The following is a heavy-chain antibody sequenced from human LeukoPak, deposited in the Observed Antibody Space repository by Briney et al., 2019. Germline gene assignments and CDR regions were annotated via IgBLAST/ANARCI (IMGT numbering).Heavy chain of an antibody. J-gene: IGHJ5*02. CDR3: ASSGYDPTTENWFDP. CDR2: ISYDGSNK. D-gene: IGHD5-12*01. V-gene: IGHV3-30-3*01. CDR1: GFTFSSYA. Sequence: GRSLRLSCAASGFTFSSYAMHWVRQAPGKGLEWVAVISYDGSNKYYADSVKGRFTISRDNAKNSLYLQMNSLRAEDTAVYYCASSGYDPTTENWFDPWGQGTLVTVSS.